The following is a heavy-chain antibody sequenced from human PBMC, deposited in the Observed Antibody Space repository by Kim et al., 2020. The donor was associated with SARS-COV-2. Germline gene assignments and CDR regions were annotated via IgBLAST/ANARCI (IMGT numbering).Heavy chain of an antibody. CDR2: IKSDGSWT. CDR1: GFGFSSFS. J-gene: IGHJ4*02. Sequence: GGSLRLSCAASGFGFSSFSMQWVRQAPGKGLEWVSTIKSDGSWTTYADSVKGQFTISRDNAKNTLYLQMNSLRAEDTAVYFCVRDWHFDYWGQGTQVTVSS. CDR3: VRDWHFDY. V-gene: IGHV3-74*03.